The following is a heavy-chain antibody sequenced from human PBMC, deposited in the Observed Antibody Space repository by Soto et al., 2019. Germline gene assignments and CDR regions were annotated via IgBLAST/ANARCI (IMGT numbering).Heavy chain of an antibody. J-gene: IGHJ4*02. Sequence: QVQLVESGGGVVQPGRSLRLSCAASGFTFSSYGMHWVRQAPGKGLEWVAGIWYDGSNKYYADSVKGRFTISRDNSKTTLYLQMNSLRAEDTAVYYCARGPTQYPWLFDSWGQGTLVTVSS. CDR2: IWYDGSNK. V-gene: IGHV3-33*01. CDR1: GFTFSSYG. D-gene: IGHD6-19*01. CDR3: ARGPTQYPWLFDS.